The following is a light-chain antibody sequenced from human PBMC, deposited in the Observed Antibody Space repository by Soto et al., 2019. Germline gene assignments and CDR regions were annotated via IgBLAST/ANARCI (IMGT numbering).Light chain of an antibody. Sequence: DIQMTQSPSSLSASVGDRVTITCRARHTISRYLNWYQQRPGKAPNLLIYSASSLQSGVPSRFSGSGSGTDFTLTIRSLQHEAFAPYYCQQSYITAVTFCQGTTVDSK. CDR3: QQSYITAVT. J-gene: IGKJ1*01. V-gene: IGKV1-39*01. CDR2: SAS. CDR1: HTISRY.